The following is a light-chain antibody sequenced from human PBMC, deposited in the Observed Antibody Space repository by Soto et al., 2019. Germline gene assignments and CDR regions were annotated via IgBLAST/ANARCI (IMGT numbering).Light chain of an antibody. J-gene: IGKJ1*01. CDR1: QGISSY. CDR2: AAS. CDR3: QQYYSYPRT. Sequence: AIRMTQSPSSFSASTGDRVTITCRASQGISSYLAWYQQKPGKAPKLLIYAASTLQSGVPSRFSGSGSGTDFTLTISCLQSEDVATYYCQQYYSYPRTLGQGTKVDI. V-gene: IGKV1-8*01.